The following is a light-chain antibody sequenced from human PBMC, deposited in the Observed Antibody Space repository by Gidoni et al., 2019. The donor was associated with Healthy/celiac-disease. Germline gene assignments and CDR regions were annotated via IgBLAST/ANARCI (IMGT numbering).Light chain of an antibody. CDR2: GNS. Sequence: QSVLTQPPSVSAAPGQRVTITCTGSSSNIGEGYDVPWYQQLPGTAPKLLIYGNSNRPSGVPDRFSGSKSGTAASLAITGLQAEDDADYYCQSYDSSLSAVVFGGGTKLTVL. V-gene: IGLV1-40*01. CDR3: QSYDSSLSAVV. J-gene: IGLJ2*01. CDR1: SSNIGEGYD.